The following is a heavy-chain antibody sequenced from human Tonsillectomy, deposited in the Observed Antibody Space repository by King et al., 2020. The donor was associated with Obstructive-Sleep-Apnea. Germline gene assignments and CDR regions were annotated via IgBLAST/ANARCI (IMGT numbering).Heavy chain of an antibody. CDR3: ARDTGSSGLQLSYYFDS. CDR1: GGSISSSTYY. CDR2: IYYDGST. Sequence: QLQLQESGPGLVRPSETLSLTCPVSGGSISSSTYYWGWIRQPPGKGLEWIGTIYYDGSTYYRPSLKSRVTISVDTSKSQFTLKLTSVTAADTAVYYCARDTGSSGLQLSYYFDSWGHGTLVTVSS. V-gene: IGHV4-39*07. D-gene: IGHD6-19*01. J-gene: IGHJ4*01.